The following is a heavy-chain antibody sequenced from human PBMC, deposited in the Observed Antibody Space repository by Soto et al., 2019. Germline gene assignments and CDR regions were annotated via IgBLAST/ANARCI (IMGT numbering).Heavy chain of an antibody. Sequence: QVQLQESGPGLVKPSETLSLTCTVSGGSISSSSYYWGWIRQPPGKGLEWIGYIYFSGRTYYNPSLKSRVTISVDTSKNQFSLKLSSVTAADTAVYYCASWGGITKTSPVDWGQGALVTVSS. V-gene: IGHV4-39*01. CDR1: GGSISSSSYY. CDR2: IYFSGRT. CDR3: ASWGGITKTSPVD. J-gene: IGHJ4*02. D-gene: IGHD3-10*01.